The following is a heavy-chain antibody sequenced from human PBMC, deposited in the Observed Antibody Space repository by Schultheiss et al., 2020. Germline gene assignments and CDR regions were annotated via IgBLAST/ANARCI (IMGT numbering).Heavy chain of an antibody. CDR1: GGSISSSNW. Sequence: SETLSLTCAVSGGSISSSNWWSWVRQPPGKGLEWIGEIYHSGSTNYNPSLKSRVTISVDKSKNQFSLKLSSVTAADTAVYYCARDGGTDTVTSIMDVWGKGTTVTVSS. J-gene: IGHJ6*03. D-gene: IGHD4-11*01. V-gene: IGHV4-4*02. CDR3: ARDGGTDTVTSIMDV. CDR2: IYHSGST.